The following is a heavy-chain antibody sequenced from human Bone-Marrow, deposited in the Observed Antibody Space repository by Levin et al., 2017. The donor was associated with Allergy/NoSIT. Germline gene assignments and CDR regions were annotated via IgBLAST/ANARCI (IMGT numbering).Heavy chain of an antibody. CDR3: ARDEVVVPAAIPPHDYYGMDV. CDR2: ISSSSSYI. V-gene: IGHV3-21*01. D-gene: IGHD2-2*02. Sequence: GESLKISCAASGFTFSSYSMNWVRQAPGKGLEWVSSISSSSSYIYYADSVKGRFTISRDNAKNSLYLQMNSLRAEDTAVYYCARDEVVVPAAIPPHDYYGMDVWGQGTTVTVSS. J-gene: IGHJ6*02. CDR1: GFTFSSYS.